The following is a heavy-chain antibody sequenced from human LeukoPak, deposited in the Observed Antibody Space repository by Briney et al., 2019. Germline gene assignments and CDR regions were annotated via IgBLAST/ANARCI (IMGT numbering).Heavy chain of an antibody. CDR1: GGTFSSYA. D-gene: IGHD4-11*01. CDR2: IIPIFGTA. J-gene: IGHJ6*02. V-gene: IGHV1-69*13. CDR3: ARPSRRCSNPNYYYYYGMDV. Sequence: SVKVSCKASGGTFSSYAISWVRQAPGQGLEWMGGIIPIFGTANYAQKFQGRVTITADESTSTAYMELSSLRSEGTAVYYCARPSRRCSNPNYYYYYGMDVWGQGTTVTVSS.